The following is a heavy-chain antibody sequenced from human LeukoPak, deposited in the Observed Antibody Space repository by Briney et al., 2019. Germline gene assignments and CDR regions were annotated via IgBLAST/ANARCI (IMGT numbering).Heavy chain of an antibody. D-gene: IGHD3-10*01. V-gene: IGHV3-9*01. CDR2: ISWNSGSI. Sequence: GGSLRLSCAASGFTFDDYAMHWVRQAPGKGLEWVSGISWNSGSIGYADSAKGRFTISRDNAKNSLYLQMNSLRAEDTALYYCAKDARLHYYGSGSLNYWGQGTLVTVSS. CDR3: AKDARLHYYGSGSLNY. CDR1: GFTFDDYA. J-gene: IGHJ4*02.